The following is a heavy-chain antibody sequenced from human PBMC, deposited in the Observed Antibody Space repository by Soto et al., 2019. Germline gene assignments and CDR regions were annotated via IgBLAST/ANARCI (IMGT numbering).Heavy chain of an antibody. Sequence: GGSLRLSCAASGFTFSSYSMNWVRQAPGKGLEWVSSISSSSSYIYYADSVKGRFTISRDNAKNSLYQQMNSLRAEDTAVYYCAKQFTPHSSGWPDGFDIWGQGTMVTVSS. V-gene: IGHV3-21*01. CDR1: GFTFSSYS. D-gene: IGHD6-19*01. J-gene: IGHJ3*02. CDR2: ISSSSSYI. CDR3: AKQFTPHSSGWPDGFDI.